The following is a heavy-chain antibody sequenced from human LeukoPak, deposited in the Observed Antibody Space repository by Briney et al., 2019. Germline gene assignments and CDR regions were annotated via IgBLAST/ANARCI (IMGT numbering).Heavy chain of an antibody. D-gene: IGHD3-10*01. Sequence: PSETLSLTCTVSGGSISSRSYYWRWIRQPPGKGLEWIGSIHYSGKTYYNPSLKSRVTVSADTSNNQFSLNLSSVTAADTAVYYCATTTSGLGSYAEYWGQGALVTVSS. CDR2: IHYSGKT. J-gene: IGHJ4*02. V-gene: IGHV4-39*01. CDR3: ATTTSGLGSYAEY. CDR1: GGSISSRSYY.